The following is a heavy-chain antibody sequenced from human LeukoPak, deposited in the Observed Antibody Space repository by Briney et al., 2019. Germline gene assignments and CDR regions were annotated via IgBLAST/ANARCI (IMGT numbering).Heavy chain of an antibody. CDR2: FSGSGGST. D-gene: IGHD6-13*01. Sequence: RAGGSLRLSCAASGFTFSSFAMSWVRQAPGKGLEWVSTFSGSGGSTYYADSVKGRFSISRDNSKNTLYLQVNSLRAEDTAVYYCAKDPRRYSRTGGYFEYWGQGTLVTVSS. V-gene: IGHV3-23*01. CDR3: AKDPRRYSRTGGYFEY. J-gene: IGHJ4*02. CDR1: GFTFSSFA.